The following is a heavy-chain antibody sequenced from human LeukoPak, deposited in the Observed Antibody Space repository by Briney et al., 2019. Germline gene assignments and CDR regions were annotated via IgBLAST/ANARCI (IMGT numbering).Heavy chain of an antibody. D-gene: IGHD6-19*01. CDR2: INHSGST. Sequence: SETLSLTCAVYGGSFSGYYWSWIRQPPGKGLEWIGEINHSGSTNYNPSLKSRVTISVDTSKNQFSLKLSSVTAADTAVYYCARASMYSSGFDPWGQGTLVTVSS. J-gene: IGHJ5*02. CDR3: ARASMYSSGFDP. CDR1: GGSFSGYY. V-gene: IGHV4-34*01.